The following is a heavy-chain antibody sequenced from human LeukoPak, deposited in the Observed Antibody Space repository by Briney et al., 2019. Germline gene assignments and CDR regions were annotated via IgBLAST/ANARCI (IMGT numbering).Heavy chain of an antibody. CDR3: ASSTYYDFWSGYPTWFDP. D-gene: IGHD3-3*01. Sequence: SETLSLTCTVSGGSISIYYWSWIRQPPGKGLEWIGYVYNSGSTDYNPSLKSRVTISADTSKNQFSLKLSSVTAADTAVYYCASSTYYDFWSGYPTWFDPWGQGTLVTVSS. V-gene: IGHV4-59*01. CDR2: VYNSGST. CDR1: GGSISIYY. J-gene: IGHJ5*02.